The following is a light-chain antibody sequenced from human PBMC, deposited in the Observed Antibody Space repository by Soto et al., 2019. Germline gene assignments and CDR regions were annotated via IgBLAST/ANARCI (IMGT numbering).Light chain of an antibody. V-gene: IGKV2-28*01. CDR1: QSLLHSNVNNY. CDR3: MQALQNPYT. J-gene: IGKJ2*01. Sequence: DIVMTQSPLSLPVTHGEPASISCRSSQSLLHSNVNNYLDWYLQKPGQAPQVLIYLGSNRASGVPDRFSGSGSGTDFTLKISRVEAEDVGVYYCMQALQNPYTFGQGTRLEIK. CDR2: LGS.